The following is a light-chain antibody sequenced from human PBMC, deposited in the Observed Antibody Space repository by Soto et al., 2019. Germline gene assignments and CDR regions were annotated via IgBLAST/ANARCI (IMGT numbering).Light chain of an antibody. CDR1: QSVSNRF. CDR2: HAS. V-gene: IGKV3-20*01. Sequence: ENVLTQSPGTLSLSPGERATLSCRASQSVSNRFVAWYQQKPGQAPRLLIYHASTRATGIPARFSGSGSGTDFTLTISRLEPEDLAVYYCQEHGSSPPLTFGGGTKVEIK. J-gene: IGKJ4*01. CDR3: QEHGSSPPLT.